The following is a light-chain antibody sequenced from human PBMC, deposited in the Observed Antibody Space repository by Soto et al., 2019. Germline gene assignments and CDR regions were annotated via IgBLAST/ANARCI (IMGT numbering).Light chain of an antibody. CDR3: ASWDDSMNVQV. Sequence: QSVLTQPPSASGAPGQRVAISCSGSSSNIGVDTVNWYQHLPGTDPRLLIYNNSHRPSGVPYRCSGSTYGASASLAISGLQSDDDADYYCASWDDSMNVQVFGGGTKLTV. CDR2: NNS. V-gene: IGLV1-44*01. CDR1: SSNIGVDT. J-gene: IGLJ2*01.